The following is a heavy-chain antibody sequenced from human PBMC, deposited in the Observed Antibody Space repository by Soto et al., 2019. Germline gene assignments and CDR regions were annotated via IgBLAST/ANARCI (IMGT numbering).Heavy chain of an antibody. V-gene: IGHV4-34*01. Sequence: SETLSLTCGVYRGSFSGFYWSWVRQTPGGGLEWIGEINHSGTTNYNPSFQNRVTISVDKSTNNFSLKMTSVTAADAAVYYCARGRGYVYGSNFYGLDVWGQGTTVTV. D-gene: IGHD6-25*01. CDR3: ARGRGYVYGSNFYGLDV. CDR2: INHSGTT. CDR1: RGSFSGFY. J-gene: IGHJ6*02.